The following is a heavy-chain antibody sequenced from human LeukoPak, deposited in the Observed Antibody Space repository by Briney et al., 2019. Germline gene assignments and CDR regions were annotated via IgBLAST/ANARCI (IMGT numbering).Heavy chain of an antibody. D-gene: IGHD2-2*01. CDR3: ARERYCTTATCYVGVTFDY. CDR1: GFIFSTYY. Sequence: GGSLRLSCAASGFIFSTYYMNWVRQAPGKGLAWVAGINQDGSENYYVDSVKGRFTISRDNSKNSLYLQMNSLRAEDTAVYFCARERYCTTATCYVGVTFDYCGQGTLGTVSS. J-gene: IGHJ4*02. V-gene: IGHV3-7*01. CDR2: INQDGSEN.